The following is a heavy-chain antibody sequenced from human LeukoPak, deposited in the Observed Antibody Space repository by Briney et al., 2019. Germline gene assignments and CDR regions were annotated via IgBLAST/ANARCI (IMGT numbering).Heavy chain of an antibody. CDR2: ISSDSRYI. Sequence: GGSLRLSCAASGFAFSSYSMNWVRQAPGKGLEWVSSISSDSRYIFYAEPVKGRFTISRDNAENSVFLQMSSLRVDDTAVYYCARDAEGRRYSPQDYWGQGTLVTVSS. V-gene: IGHV3-21*01. CDR1: GFAFSSYS. CDR3: ARDAEGRRYSPQDY. D-gene: IGHD5-18*01. J-gene: IGHJ4*02.